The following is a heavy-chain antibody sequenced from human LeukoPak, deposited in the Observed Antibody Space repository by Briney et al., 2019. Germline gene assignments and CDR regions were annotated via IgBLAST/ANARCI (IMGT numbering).Heavy chain of an antibody. CDR1: GFTFSSYG. D-gene: IGHD3-22*01. CDR3: AKERYDSSGYNDY. Sequence: PGGSLRLSCAASGFTFSSYGMHWVRQAPGKGLEWVAFIRYDGSNKYYADSVKGRFTISRDNSKNTLYLQMNSLRAEDTAVYYCAKERYDSSGYNDYWGQGTLVTVSS. CDR2: IRYDGSNK. V-gene: IGHV3-30*02. J-gene: IGHJ4*02.